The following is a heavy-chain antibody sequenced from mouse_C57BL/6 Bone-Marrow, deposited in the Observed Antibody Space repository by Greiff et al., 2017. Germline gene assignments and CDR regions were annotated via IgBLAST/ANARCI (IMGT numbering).Heavy chain of an antibody. CDR3: TRTTTADY. J-gene: IGHJ2*01. CDR1: GYTFTSYT. D-gene: IGHD1-2*01. Sequence: VQLQESGAELARPGASVKMSCKASGYTFTSYTMHWVKQRPGQGLEWIGYINPSSGYTKYNQKFKDKATLTADKSSSTAYMQLSSLTSEDSAVYCCTRTTTADYWGQGTTLTVSS. V-gene: IGHV1-4*01. CDR2: INPSSGYT.